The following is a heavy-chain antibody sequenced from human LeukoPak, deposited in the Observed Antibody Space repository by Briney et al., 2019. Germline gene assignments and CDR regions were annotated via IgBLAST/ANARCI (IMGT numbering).Heavy chain of an antibody. J-gene: IGHJ4*02. CDR3: ARGSRSYRN. Sequence: SETLSLTCAVYGGSFSGYYWSWIRQPPGKGLEWIGEINHSGSTNYNPSLKSRVTISVDTSKNQFSLKLSSVTAADTTVYYCARGSRSYRNWGQGTLVTVSS. CDR1: GGSFSGYY. V-gene: IGHV4-34*01. D-gene: IGHD5-18*01. CDR2: INHSGST.